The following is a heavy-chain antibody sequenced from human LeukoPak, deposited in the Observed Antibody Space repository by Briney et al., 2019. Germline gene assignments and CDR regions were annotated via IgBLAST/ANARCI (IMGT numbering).Heavy chain of an antibody. CDR2: IYSGGST. D-gene: IGHD3-22*01. V-gene: IGHV3-66*01. CDR1: GFTVSSNY. J-gene: IGHJ4*02. CDR3: ATFYDSSGFRFDY. Sequence: PGGSLRLSCAVSGFTVSSNYMTWVRQAPGKGLEWVSVIYSGGSTYYADSVKGRFTISRDNSKNTLYLQMNSLRAGDTAVYYCATFYDSSGFRFDYWGQGTLVTVSS.